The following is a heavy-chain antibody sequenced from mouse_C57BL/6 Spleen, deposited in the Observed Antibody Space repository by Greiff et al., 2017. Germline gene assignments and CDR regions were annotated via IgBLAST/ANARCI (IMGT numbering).Heavy chain of an antibody. CDR3: ARSTTVVGYFDY. D-gene: IGHD1-1*01. Sequence: QVQLQQSGAGLVRPGTSVKVSCKASGYAFTNYLIEWVKQRPGQGLEWIGVINPGSGGTNYTDTFKGKATLTADKSSSTAYMQISSLTSEDSAVYFCARSTTVVGYFDYWGQGTSVTVSS. J-gene: IGHJ4*01. CDR1: GYAFTNYL. V-gene: IGHV1-54*01. CDR2: INPGSGGT.